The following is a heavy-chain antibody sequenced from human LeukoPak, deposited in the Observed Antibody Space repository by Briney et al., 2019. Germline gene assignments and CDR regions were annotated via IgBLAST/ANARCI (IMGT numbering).Heavy chain of an antibody. CDR1: GGSISSYY. D-gene: IGHD3-3*01. CDR2: IYTSGST. V-gene: IGHV4-4*07. CDR3: ARDMSGHIFDY. Sequence: SETLSLTCTVSGGSISSYYWSWIRQPAGKGLEWIGSIYTSGSTNYNPTPKSRVTMSVDTSKNQFSLKLSSVTAADTAVYYCARDMSGHIFDYWGQGTLVTVSS. J-gene: IGHJ4*02.